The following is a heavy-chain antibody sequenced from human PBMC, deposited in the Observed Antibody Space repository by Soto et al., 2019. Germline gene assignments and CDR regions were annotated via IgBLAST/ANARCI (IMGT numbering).Heavy chain of an antibody. Sequence: QVQLVESGGGVVQPGRSLRLSCAASGFTFSSYGMHWVRQAPGKGLEWVAVIWYDGSNKYYADSVKGRFTISRDNSKNTLYLQMTSLRAEDTAVYYCARDRLYCSGGSCYNWFDPWGQGTLVTVSS. CDR3: ARDRLYCSGGSCYNWFDP. V-gene: IGHV3-33*01. D-gene: IGHD2-15*01. CDR1: GFTFSSYG. J-gene: IGHJ5*02. CDR2: IWYDGSNK.